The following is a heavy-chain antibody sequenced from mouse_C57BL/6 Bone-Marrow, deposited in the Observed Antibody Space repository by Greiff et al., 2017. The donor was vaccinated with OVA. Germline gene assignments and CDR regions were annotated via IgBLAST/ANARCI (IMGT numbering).Heavy chain of an antibody. CDR3: ARHPVVAVLTRYFDV. J-gene: IGHJ1*03. V-gene: IGHV5-6*01. CDR2: ISSGGSYT. CDR1: GFTFSSYG. Sequence: EVKLMESGGDLVKPGGSLKLSCAASGFTFSSYGMSWVRQTPDKRLEWVATISSGGSYTYYPDSVKGRFTISRDNAKNTLYLQMSSPKSEDTAMYYCARHPVVAVLTRYFDVWGTGTTVTVSS. D-gene: IGHD1-1*01.